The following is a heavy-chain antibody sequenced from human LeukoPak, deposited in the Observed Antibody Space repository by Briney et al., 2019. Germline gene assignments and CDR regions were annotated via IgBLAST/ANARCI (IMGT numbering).Heavy chain of an antibody. CDR3: ARSSWYGGAHWFDP. J-gene: IGHJ5*02. Sequence: SETLSLTCTVSGGSISSYYWSWIRQPPGKGLEWIGCIYTGGSTNYNPSLKSRVTISVDTSKNQFSLKLSSVTAADTAVYYCARSSWYGGAHWFDPWGQGTLVTVSS. CDR1: GGSISSYY. CDR2: IYTGGST. V-gene: IGHV4-4*09. D-gene: IGHD6-13*01.